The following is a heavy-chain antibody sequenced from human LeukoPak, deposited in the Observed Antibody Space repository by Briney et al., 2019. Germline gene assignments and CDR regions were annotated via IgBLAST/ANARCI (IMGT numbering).Heavy chain of an antibody. J-gene: IGHJ4*02. CDR2: IKQDGSEK. CDR3: VREGQISYYFDY. Sequence: SGGSLRLSCAASGFTFSSYWMSWVRQAPGKGLEWVGNIKQDGSEKYYVDSVKGRFTISRDNSKNTLYLQMNSLRAEDTAVYYCVREGQISYYFDYWGQGTLVTVSS. V-gene: IGHV3-7*01. D-gene: IGHD2/OR15-2a*01. CDR1: GFTFSSYW.